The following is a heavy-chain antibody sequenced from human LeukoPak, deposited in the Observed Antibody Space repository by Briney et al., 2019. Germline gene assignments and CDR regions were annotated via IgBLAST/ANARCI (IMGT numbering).Heavy chain of an antibody. CDR1: GYTFTGHY. J-gene: IGHJ4*02. CDR3: ARALRYDDSSGYYAY. CDR2: INPKGGVT. D-gene: IGHD3-22*01. V-gene: IGHV1-2*02. Sequence: ASAKVSCKASGYTFTGHYMHWVRQAPGQGPEWMGWINPKGGVTNYAQTLQGRVTMTRDTSISMVYMELSRLTTGDTAVYFCARALRYDDSSGYYAYWGQGTLVTVSS.